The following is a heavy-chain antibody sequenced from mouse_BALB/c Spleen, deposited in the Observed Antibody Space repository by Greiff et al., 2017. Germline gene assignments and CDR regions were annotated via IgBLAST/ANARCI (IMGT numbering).Heavy chain of an antibody. CDR3: AYYDYDWFAY. V-gene: IGHV1S29*02. D-gene: IGHD2-4*01. Sequence: EVQGVESGPELVKPGASVKISCKASGYTFTDYNMHWVKQSHGKSLEWIGYIYPYNGGTGYNQKFKSKATLTVDNSSSTAYMELRSLTSEDSAVYYCAYYDYDWFAYWGQGTLVTVSA. J-gene: IGHJ3*01. CDR2: IYPYNGGT. CDR1: GYTFTDYN.